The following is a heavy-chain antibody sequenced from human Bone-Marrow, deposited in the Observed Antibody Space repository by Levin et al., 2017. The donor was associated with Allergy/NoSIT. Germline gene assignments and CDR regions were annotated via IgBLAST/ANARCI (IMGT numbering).Heavy chain of an antibody. V-gene: IGHV4-59*08. CDR1: GGSISSYY. J-gene: IGHJ4*02. Sequence: SETLSLTCSVSGGSISSYYWSWIRQPPGEELEWIGYIYYTGSTSYNPSLKSRVTIVVDTSKNQFSLSLSSVTAADTAVYYCARHPSAVSFDYWGQGTLVTVSS. CDR2: IYYTGST. D-gene: IGHD2-8*01. CDR3: ARHPSAVSFDY.